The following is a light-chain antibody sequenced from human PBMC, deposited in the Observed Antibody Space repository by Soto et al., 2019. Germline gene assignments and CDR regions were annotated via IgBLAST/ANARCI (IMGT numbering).Light chain of an antibody. V-gene: IGLV2-14*01. J-gene: IGLJ3*02. CDR3: TSYTGSSTWV. CDR2: DVS. Sequence: QSALTQPASVSGSPGQSITISCTGTSSDVGGYDYVSWYQQHPGTAPKLLIYDVSDRPSGVSDRFSGSKSGNTASLTISGLQAEDEADYYCTSYTGSSTWVFGGGTKVTVL. CDR1: SSDVGGYDY.